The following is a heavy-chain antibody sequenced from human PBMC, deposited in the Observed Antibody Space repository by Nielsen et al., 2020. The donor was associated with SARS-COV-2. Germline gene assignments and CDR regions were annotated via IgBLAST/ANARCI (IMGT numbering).Heavy chain of an antibody. CDR3: ARDHQYYDSSGYFRVNYYYYYGMDV. D-gene: IGHD3-22*01. V-gene: IGHV3-73*01. CDR1: GFTFSGSA. J-gene: IGHJ6*02. Sequence: GESLKISCAASGFTFSGSAVHWVRQASGKGLEWVGRIRSKANSYATAYAASVKGRFTISRDDSKNTAYLQMSSLRTEDTAVYYCARDHQYYDSSGYFRVNYYYYYGMDVWGQGTTVTVSS. CDR2: IRSKANSYAT.